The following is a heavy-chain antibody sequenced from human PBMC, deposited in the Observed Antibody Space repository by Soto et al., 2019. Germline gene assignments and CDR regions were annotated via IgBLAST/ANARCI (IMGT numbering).Heavy chain of an antibody. CDR3: ARLSGSYNDRYFDN. CDR1: GGSTSSSLYK. J-gene: IGHJ4*02. CDR2: VYYNGNT. V-gene: IGHV4-39*01. D-gene: IGHD1-26*01. Sequence: QLQLQESGPGLVKPSETLSLTCTVYGGSTSSSLYKWVWIRQPPGKGLEWVGNVYYNGNTYYNASLKSRLNVSVDTSNNLFTLKVKSVTAADTAVYFCARLSGSYNDRYFDNWGQGTLGTVSS.